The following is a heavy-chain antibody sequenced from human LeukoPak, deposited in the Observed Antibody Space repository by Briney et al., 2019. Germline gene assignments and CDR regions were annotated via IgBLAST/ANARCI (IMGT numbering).Heavy chain of an antibody. Sequence: ATVKVSCKTSGYTFTGYYMHWVRQAPGQGLEWMGWINPNSGGTNYAQRFQGRVTMTRDTSISTAYMELSRLRSDDSAVYYCARYFYDSSGSSSDAYDIWGQGTMVTVS. J-gene: IGHJ3*02. D-gene: IGHD3-22*01. CDR1: GYTFTGYY. V-gene: IGHV1-2*02. CDR2: INPNSGGT. CDR3: ARYFYDSSGSSSDAYDI.